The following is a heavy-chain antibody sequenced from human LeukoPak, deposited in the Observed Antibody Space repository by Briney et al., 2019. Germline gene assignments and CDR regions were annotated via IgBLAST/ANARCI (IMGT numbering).Heavy chain of an antibody. D-gene: IGHD4-11*01. V-gene: IGHV3-48*03. CDR1: GFTFSSYE. CDR2: ISSSGSTI. Sequence: GGSLRLSCAASGFTFSSYEMNWVRQAPGKGLEWVSYISSSGSTIYYADSVKGRFTTSRDNAKNSLYLQMNSLRAEDTAVYYCARTVPDHDAFDIWGQGTMVTVSS. CDR3: ARTVPDHDAFDI. J-gene: IGHJ3*02.